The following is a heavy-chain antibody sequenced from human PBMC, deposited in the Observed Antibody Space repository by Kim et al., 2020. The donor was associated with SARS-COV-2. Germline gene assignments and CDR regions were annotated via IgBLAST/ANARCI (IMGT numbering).Heavy chain of an antibody. J-gene: IGHJ4*02. CDR3: ALIAAAGSNSRAPVDY. Sequence: SVKGRFTISRDNSKNTLYLQMNSLRTEDTAVYYCALIAAAGSNSRAPVDYWGQGTLVTVSS. D-gene: IGHD6-13*01. V-gene: IGHV3-30*03.